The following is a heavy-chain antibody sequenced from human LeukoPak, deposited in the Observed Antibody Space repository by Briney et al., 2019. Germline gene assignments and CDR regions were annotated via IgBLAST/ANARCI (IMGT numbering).Heavy chain of an antibody. J-gene: IGHJ4*02. Sequence: KPGGSLRLSCAASGFTFSDYYMSWIRQAPGKGPEWVSYISSSGSTIYYADSVKGRFTISRDNAKNSLYLQMNSLRAEDTAVYYFARDADSSSWYEGFDYWGQGTLVTVSS. V-gene: IGHV3-11*04. D-gene: IGHD6-13*01. CDR3: ARDADSSSWYEGFDY. CDR2: ISSSGSTI. CDR1: GFTFSDYY.